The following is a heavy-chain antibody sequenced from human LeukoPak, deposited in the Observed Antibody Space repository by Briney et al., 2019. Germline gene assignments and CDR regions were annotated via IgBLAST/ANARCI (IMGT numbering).Heavy chain of an antibody. V-gene: IGHV4-34*01. CDR2: INHSGST. CDR3: AREANYYGSGSYVPYYYYYYMDV. Sequence: PSETLSLTCAVYGGSFSGYYWSWIRQPPGKGLEWIGEINHSGSTNYNPSLKSRVTISVDTSKNQFSLKLSPVTAADTAVYYCAREANYYGSGSYVPYYYYYYMDVWGKGTTVTVSS. J-gene: IGHJ6*03. D-gene: IGHD3-10*01. CDR1: GGSFSGYY.